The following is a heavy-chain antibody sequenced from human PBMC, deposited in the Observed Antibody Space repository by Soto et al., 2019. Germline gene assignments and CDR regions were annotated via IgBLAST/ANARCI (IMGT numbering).Heavy chain of an antibody. V-gene: IGHV3-23*01. CDR3: AKDVCSGVDCHDVG. Sequence: GGSLRLSCVASGYTFSRHSMNWVRQAPGKGLEWVSTISNSGTNKFYAESVKGRFAISRDDSKSTLYLQMDSLTVEDTAVYYCAKDVCSGVDCHDVGRGQGIRVTVSS. CDR1: GYTFSRHS. CDR2: ISNSGTNK. J-gene: IGHJ4*02. D-gene: IGHD2-21*02.